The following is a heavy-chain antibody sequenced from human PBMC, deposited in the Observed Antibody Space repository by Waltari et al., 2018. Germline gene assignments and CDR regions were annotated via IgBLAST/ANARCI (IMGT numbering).Heavy chain of an antibody. V-gene: IGHV3-48*02. CDR2: ISSTTRNI. CDR3: ARVGDSGYVSDY. D-gene: IGHD5-12*01. Sequence: EVQLVESGGDLAQPGGSLRLSCAASGFRFSSYSINWVRQAPGKGLGWLSYISSTTRNISYADSVKGLFTISRDNAENSVYLQMNSLRDEDTAVYYCARVGDSGYVSDYWGQGTLVTVSS. J-gene: IGHJ4*02. CDR1: GFRFSSYS.